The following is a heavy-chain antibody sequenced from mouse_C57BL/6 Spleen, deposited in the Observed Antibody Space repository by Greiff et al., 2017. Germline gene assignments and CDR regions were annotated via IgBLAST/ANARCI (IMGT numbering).Heavy chain of an antibody. V-gene: IGHV1-55*01. J-gene: IGHJ3*01. D-gene: IGHD2-14*01. Sequence: QVQLKESGAELVKPGASVKMSCKASGYTFTSYWITWVKQRPGQGLEWIGDIYPGSGSTNYNEKFKSKATLTVDTSSSTAYMQLSSLTSEDSAVYYCAREEYDAEGFAYWGQGTLVTVSA. CDR3: AREEYDAEGFAY. CDR1: GYTFTSYW. CDR2: IYPGSGST.